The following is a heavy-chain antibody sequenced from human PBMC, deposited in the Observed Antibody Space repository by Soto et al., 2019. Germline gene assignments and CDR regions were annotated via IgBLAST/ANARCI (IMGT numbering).Heavy chain of an antibody. Sequence: PGGSLRLSCAASGFTFSSYSMNWVRQAPGKGLEWVSSIGSSSSYIYYADSVKGRITISRDNGKKSLYLQMNSLRAEDTAVYYCARVVVAANHDAFDIWGQGTMVTVSS. V-gene: IGHV3-21*01. CDR2: IGSSSSYI. CDR3: ARVVVAANHDAFDI. J-gene: IGHJ3*02. D-gene: IGHD2-15*01. CDR1: GFTFSSYS.